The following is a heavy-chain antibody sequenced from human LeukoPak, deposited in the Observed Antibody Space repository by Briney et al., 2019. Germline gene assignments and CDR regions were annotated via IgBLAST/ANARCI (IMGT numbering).Heavy chain of an antibody. Sequence: GGSLRLSCAASGFTVSSNYMSWVRQAPGKGLEWVSVIYSGGSTYYADSVKGRFTISRDNSKDTLYPQMNSLRAEDTAVYYCARVRDGYNYYFDYWGQGTLVTVSS. D-gene: IGHD5-24*01. V-gene: IGHV3-53*01. CDR3: ARVRDGYNYYFDY. CDR2: IYSGGST. J-gene: IGHJ4*02. CDR1: GFTVSSNY.